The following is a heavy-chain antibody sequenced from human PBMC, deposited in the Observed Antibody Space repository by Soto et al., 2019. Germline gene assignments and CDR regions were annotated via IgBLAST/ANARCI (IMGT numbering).Heavy chain of an antibody. CDR1: GGSISSYY. D-gene: IGHD3-22*01. Sequence: SETLSLTCTVSGGSISSYYWSWIRQPPGKGLEWIGYIYYSGSTNYNPSLKSRVTISVDTSKNQFSLKLSSVTAADTAVYYCARASHYYDSSGYYGWYFDYWGQGTLVTVSS. CDR3: ARASHYYDSSGYYGWYFDY. J-gene: IGHJ4*02. V-gene: IGHV4-59*01. CDR2: IYYSGST.